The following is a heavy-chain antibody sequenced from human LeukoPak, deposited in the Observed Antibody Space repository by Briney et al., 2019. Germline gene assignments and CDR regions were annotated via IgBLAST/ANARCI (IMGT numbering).Heavy chain of an antibody. CDR3: AKRITVSAGYYLDS. V-gene: IGHV3-23*01. D-gene: IGHD6-19*01. CDR1: GFSFSSFG. J-gene: IGHJ4*02. CDR2: ISGGGSYT. Sequence: GGSLRLSYVGSGFSFSSFGMSWVRQAPGKGLEWVSTISGGGSYTYFADSVKGRFTVSRDDSKSMHFLQMNSLRPEDTALYFCAKRITVSAGYYLDSWGRGTLVTVSS.